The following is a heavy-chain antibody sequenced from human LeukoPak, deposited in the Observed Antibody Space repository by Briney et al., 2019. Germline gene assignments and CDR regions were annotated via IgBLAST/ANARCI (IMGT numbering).Heavy chain of an antibody. Sequence: PSETLSLTCAVYGGSFSGYYWSWIRQPPGKGLEGIGEINHSGSTNYNPSLKSRVTISVDTSKNQCSLQLRSVTAADTAVYYCARAFRRYPHYYYNFMDVWGKGTTVTVS. V-gene: IGHV4-34*01. CDR1: GGSFSGYY. J-gene: IGHJ6*03. CDR3: ARAFRRYPHYYYNFMDV. D-gene: IGHD1-1*01. CDR2: INHSGST.